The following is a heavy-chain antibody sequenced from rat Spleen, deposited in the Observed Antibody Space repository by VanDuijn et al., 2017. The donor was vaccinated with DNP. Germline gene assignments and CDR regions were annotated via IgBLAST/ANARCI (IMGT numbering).Heavy chain of an antibody. D-gene: IGHD1-12*01. CDR2: ISYNGGTP. Sequence: EVLLVESDGGLVQPGRSLKLSCAVLGFTFSDYYIAWVRQAPAKGLEWVATISYNGGTPYYRDSVKGRFTISRDNAQSTLYLQMDSLRSEDTATYYCARHRTIMPYYYAMDAWGQGASVSVSS. CDR1: GFTFSDYY. CDR3: ARHRTIMPYYYAMDA. J-gene: IGHJ4*01. V-gene: IGHV5-7*01.